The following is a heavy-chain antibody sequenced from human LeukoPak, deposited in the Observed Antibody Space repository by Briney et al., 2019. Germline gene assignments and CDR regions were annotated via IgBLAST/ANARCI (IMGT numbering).Heavy chain of an antibody. V-gene: IGHV7-4-1*02. J-gene: IGHJ5*02. D-gene: IGHD6-19*01. CDR1: GYTFTSYA. CDR3: ATTVAGTYYNWSDP. CDR2: INTNTGNP. Sequence: WASVKVSCKASGYTFTSYAMNWVRQAPGQGLEWMGWINTNTGNPTYAQGFTGRFVFSLDTSVSTAYLQISSLKAEDTAVYYCATTVAGTYYNWSDPWGQGTLVTVSS.